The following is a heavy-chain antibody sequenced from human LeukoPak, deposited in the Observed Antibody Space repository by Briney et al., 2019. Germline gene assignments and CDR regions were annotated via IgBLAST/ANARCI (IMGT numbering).Heavy chain of an antibody. CDR3: ARGGVVPAATKYFQH. V-gene: IGHV1-46*01. CDR1: GYTSTSYY. Sequence: GASVKVSCKASGYTSTSYYMHWVRQAPGQGLEWMGIINPSGGSTSYAQKFQGRVTMTRDTSTSTVYMELSSLRSEDTAVYYCARGGVVPAATKYFQHWGQGTLVTVSS. D-gene: IGHD2-2*01. J-gene: IGHJ1*01. CDR2: INPSGGST.